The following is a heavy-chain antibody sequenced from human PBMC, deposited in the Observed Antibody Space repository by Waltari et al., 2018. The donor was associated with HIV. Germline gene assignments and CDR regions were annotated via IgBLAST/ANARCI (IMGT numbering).Heavy chain of an antibody. CDR2: ISNNGHST. J-gene: IGHJ6*02. Sequence: EVQLVESGGGLVQPGGSLRLSCSASGFTLSSYDMHWVRQAPGKGLEYVSAISNNGHSTYYADSVKGRFTISRDNSKNTLNLQMSSLRAEDTAVYYCVKEGGYCSGGRCYYYGMDVWGQGTTVTVSS. CDR3: VKEGGYCSGGRCYYYGMDV. V-gene: IGHV3-64D*06. D-gene: IGHD2-15*01. CDR1: GFTLSSYD.